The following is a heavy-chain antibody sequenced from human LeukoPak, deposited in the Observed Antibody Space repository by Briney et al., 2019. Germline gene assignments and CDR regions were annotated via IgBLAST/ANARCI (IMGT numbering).Heavy chain of an antibody. D-gene: IGHD3-22*01. CDR3: ARGAYDSSGYYYGY. CDR2: IYHSGSGST. V-gene: IGHV4-30-2*01. Sequence: SQTLSLTCTVSGGSISSGGHSWSWIRQPPGKGLEWIGYIYHSGSGSTYYNPSLKSRVTISVDTSKNQFSLKLSSVTAADTAVYYCARGAYDSSGYYYGYWGQGTLVTVSS. J-gene: IGHJ4*02. CDR1: GGSISSGGHS.